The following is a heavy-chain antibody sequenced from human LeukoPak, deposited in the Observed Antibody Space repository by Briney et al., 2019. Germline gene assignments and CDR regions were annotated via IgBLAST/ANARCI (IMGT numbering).Heavy chain of an antibody. D-gene: IGHD6-13*01. CDR1: GGSISSSSYY. V-gene: IGHV4-39*07. Sequence: SETLSLTCTLSGGSISSSSYYWGWIRQPPGKGLEWIGSIYYSGSTYYNPSLKSRVTISVDTSKNQFSLKLSSVTAADTAVYYCARDQQLVRGEFDYWGQGTLVTVSS. CDR2: IYYSGST. J-gene: IGHJ4*02. CDR3: ARDQQLVRGEFDY.